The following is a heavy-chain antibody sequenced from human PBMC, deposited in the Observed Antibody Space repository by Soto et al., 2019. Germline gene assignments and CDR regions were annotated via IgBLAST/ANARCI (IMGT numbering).Heavy chain of an antibody. D-gene: IGHD4-17*01. Sequence: SETLSLTCAVSGYSISSGYYWGWIRQPPGKGLEWIGSIYHSGSTYYNPSLKSRVTISVDTSKNQFSLKLSSVTAADTAVYYCARSGPTTAAVVSFDPWGQGTLVTVSS. J-gene: IGHJ5*02. CDR2: IYHSGST. CDR3: ARSGPTTAAVVSFDP. CDR1: GYSISSGYY. V-gene: IGHV4-38-2*01.